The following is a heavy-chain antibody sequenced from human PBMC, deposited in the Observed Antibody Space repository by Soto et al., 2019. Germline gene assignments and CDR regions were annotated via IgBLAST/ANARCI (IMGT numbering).Heavy chain of an antibody. V-gene: IGHV1-18*04. J-gene: IGHJ6*02. CDR3: ARVSSSIVVVPDYGMDV. CDR1: SYTFISHG. Sequence: QVQLVQSGVEVKKPGASVKVSCKASSYTFISHGISWARQAPGQGLEWMGWISGKNGNTNYAQKLQGRVTLTTDTSTSTAYMELRSLRSDDTAVYYCARVSSSIVVVPDYGMDVWGQGTTVTVSS. CDR2: ISGKNGNT. D-gene: IGHD2-15*01.